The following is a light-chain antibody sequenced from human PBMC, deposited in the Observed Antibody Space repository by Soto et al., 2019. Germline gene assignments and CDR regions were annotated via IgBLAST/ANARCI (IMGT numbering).Light chain of an antibody. CDR1: QSISSW. J-gene: IGKJ1*01. V-gene: IGKV1-5*01. CDR2: DAS. Sequence: DIQMTQSPSTLSASVGDRVTITCRASQSISSWLAWYQQKPGKAPKLLIYDASSLESGVPSRFSGSGSGTEFTLTISSLQHADFATYYCPQYNSYSWTFGQVTKVEIK. CDR3: PQYNSYSWT.